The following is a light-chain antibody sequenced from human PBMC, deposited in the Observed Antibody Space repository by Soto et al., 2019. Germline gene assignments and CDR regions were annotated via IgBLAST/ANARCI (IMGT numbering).Light chain of an antibody. CDR3: AAWDDSMKEV. CDR1: SSNIGSNT. V-gene: IGLV1-44*01. CDR2: SNN. Sequence: QSVLTQPPSASGTPGQRVTISCSGSSSNIGSNTVNWYQQLPGTAPKLLIYSNNQRPSGVPDRFSGSKSGTSASLAISGLQSEDEAAYYCAAWDDSMKEVFGTGTKLTVL. J-gene: IGLJ1*01.